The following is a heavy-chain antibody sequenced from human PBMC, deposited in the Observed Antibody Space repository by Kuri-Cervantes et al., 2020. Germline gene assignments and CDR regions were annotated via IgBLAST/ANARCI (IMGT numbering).Heavy chain of an antibody. CDR2: IYSGGST. J-gene: IGHJ6*02. Sequence: GESLKISCSASGFTVSSYYMSWVRQAPGKGLEWVSVIYSGGSTYYADSVKGRFTISRDNSKDTLYLQMISMRAEDTAVYYCARAKRGYSYGHYYYGMDVWGQGTTVTVSS. V-gene: IGHV3-66*01. CDR1: GFTVSSYY. CDR3: ARAKRGYSYGHYYYGMDV. D-gene: IGHD5-18*01.